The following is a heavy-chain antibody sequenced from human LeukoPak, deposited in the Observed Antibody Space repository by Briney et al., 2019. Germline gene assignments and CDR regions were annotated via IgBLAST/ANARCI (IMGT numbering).Heavy chain of an antibody. J-gene: IGHJ4*02. CDR2: IYPRDGST. Sequence: ASVKVSCKASGYTFTSNYIHWVRQAPGQGLEWMGKIYPRDGSTSYAQKFQGRVTVTRDTSTSTVHMELSGLRSEDTAVYYCARDQEGFDYWGQGTLVTVSS. CDR3: ARDQEGFDY. CDR1: GYTFTSNY. V-gene: IGHV1-46*01.